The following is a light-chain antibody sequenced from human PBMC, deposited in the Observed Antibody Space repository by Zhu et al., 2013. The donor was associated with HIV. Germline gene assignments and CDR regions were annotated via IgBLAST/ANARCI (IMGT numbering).Light chain of an antibody. Sequence: IQMTQSPSTLSASVGDRVTITCRASQTIDTSLAWFQQKPGKAPTLLIYKASSLERGVPSRFSGRGSGTQFSLTINSLQPDDFATYYCQQYKTFSWTFGQGTKVEMK. CDR2: KAS. CDR3: QQYKTFSWT. V-gene: IGKV1-5*03. CDR1: QTIDTS. J-gene: IGKJ1*01.